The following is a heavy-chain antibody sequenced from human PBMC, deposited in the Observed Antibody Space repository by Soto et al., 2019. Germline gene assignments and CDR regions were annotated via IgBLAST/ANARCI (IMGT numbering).Heavy chain of an antibody. CDR2: MNRNSGDT. Sequence: ASVTVSCKTSGVTFSTYDMNWGRQAPAQGREWMGFMNRNSGDTGYAQKFLGRPTRTGDITIRTVYIELSRLSTDDASVSYYARVNYYGSASYQDSFYFYALDVGGQGTTVTVS. CDR3: ARVNYYGSASYQDSFYFYALDV. V-gene: IGHV1-8*01. D-gene: IGHD3-10*01. J-gene: IGHJ6*02. CDR1: GVTFSTYD.